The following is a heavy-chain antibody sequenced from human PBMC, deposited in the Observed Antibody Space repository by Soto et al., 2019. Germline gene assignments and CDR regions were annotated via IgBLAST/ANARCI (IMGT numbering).Heavy chain of an antibody. V-gene: IGHV3-23*01. J-gene: IGHJ4*02. CDR2: ISVSGGST. CDR3: AMSRRPSGYPVDY. CDR1: GFPFSSYA. D-gene: IGHD3-3*01. Sequence: GGSLRLSCAASGFPFSSYAMSLVRQAPGKGLEWVSSISVSGGSTYYADSVKGRFTISRDNSRNTLYLQMNSLRAEDTAVYYCAMSRRPSGYPVDYWGQGTRVTVSS.